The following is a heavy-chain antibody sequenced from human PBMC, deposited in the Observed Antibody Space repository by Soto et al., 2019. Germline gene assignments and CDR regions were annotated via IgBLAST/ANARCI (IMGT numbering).Heavy chain of an antibody. CDR1: GGSISSGDYY. CDR2: IYYSGST. CDR3: AHYSSGRAFEI. J-gene: IGHJ3*02. D-gene: IGHD6-19*01. Sequence: SETLSLTCTVSGGSISSGDYYWSWIRQPPWKGLEWIGYIYYSGSTYYNPSLKSRVTISVYTSKNQFSLKLSSVTAAVTAVYYCAHYSSGRAFEIWGQGTMVTVSS. V-gene: IGHV4-30-4*01.